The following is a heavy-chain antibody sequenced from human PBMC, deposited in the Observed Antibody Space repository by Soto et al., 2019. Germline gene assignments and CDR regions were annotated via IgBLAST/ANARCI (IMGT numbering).Heavy chain of an antibody. CDR3: AKDGSGRITIFGVVITPPYFDY. Sequence: GSLRLSCAASGFTFSSYAMSWVRQAPGNGLEWVSAISGSGGSTYYADSVKGRFTISRDNSKNTLYLQMNSLRAEDTAVYYCAKDGSGRITIFGVVITPPYFDYWGQGTLVTVSS. V-gene: IGHV3-23*01. CDR2: ISGSGGST. J-gene: IGHJ4*02. D-gene: IGHD3-3*01. CDR1: GFTFSSYA.